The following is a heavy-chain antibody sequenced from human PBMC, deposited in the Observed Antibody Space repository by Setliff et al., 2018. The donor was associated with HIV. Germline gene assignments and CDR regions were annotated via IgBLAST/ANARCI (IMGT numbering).Heavy chain of an antibody. CDR3: ARRIYGNNPYFDY. Sequence: SETLSLTCTVSGGSISSGSYYWSWIRQPAGKGLEWIGRIYTSGSTNYNPSLKSRVTISVDTSKNQFSLKLSSVTAADTAVYYCARRIYGNNPYFDYWSQGTLVTVSS. D-gene: IGHD4-17*01. V-gene: IGHV4-61*02. CDR1: GGSISSGSYY. J-gene: IGHJ4*02. CDR2: IYTSGST.